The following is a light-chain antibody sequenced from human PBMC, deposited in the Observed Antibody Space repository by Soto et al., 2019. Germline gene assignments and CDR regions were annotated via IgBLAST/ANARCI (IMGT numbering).Light chain of an antibody. J-gene: IGKJ1*01. Sequence: EIVMTQSPATLSVSPGERATLSCRASKSVSSNLAWYQQKPGQAPRLLIYGASTRATGIPARFSGSGSGTEFTLTISSLQSEDLAVYYCQQYNNWWTFGQGTKVEIK. CDR3: QQYNNWWT. CDR1: KSVSSN. V-gene: IGKV3-15*01. CDR2: GAS.